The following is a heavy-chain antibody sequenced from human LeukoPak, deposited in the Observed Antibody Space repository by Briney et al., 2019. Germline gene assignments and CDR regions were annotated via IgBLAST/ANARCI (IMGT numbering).Heavy chain of an antibody. CDR2: INPSGGST. CDR1: GDSFTSYY. Sequence: GASVKVSCKASGDSFTSYYMHWVRQAPGQGLEWMGIINPSGGSTSYAQKFQGRVTMTTDTSTSTAYMELRSLRSDDTAVYYCAREGRYYYYYMDVWGKGTTVTISS. J-gene: IGHJ6*03. V-gene: IGHV1-46*01. CDR3: AREGRYYYYYMDV.